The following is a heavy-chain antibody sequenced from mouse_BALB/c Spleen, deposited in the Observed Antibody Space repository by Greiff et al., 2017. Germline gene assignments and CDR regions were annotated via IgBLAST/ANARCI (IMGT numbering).Heavy chain of an antibody. CDR1: GYSITSDYA. V-gene: IGHV3-2*02. Sequence: VQLQQSGPGLVKPSQSLSLTCTVTGYSITSDYAWNWIRQFPGNKLEWRGYISYSGSTSYNPSFKSRISITRDTSKNQFFLQLNSVTTEDTATYYCAATVVARYWYFDVWGAGTTVTVSS. J-gene: IGHJ1*01. CDR3: AATVVARYWYFDV. CDR2: ISYSGST. D-gene: IGHD1-1*01.